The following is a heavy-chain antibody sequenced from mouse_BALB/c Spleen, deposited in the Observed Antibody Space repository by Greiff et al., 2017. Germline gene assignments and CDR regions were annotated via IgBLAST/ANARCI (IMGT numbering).Heavy chain of an antibody. CDR2: IWAGGST. D-gene: IGHD2-1*01. J-gene: IGHJ4*01. CDR1: GFSLTSYG. Sequence: QVQLKESGPGLVAPSQSLSITCTVSGFSLTSYGVHWVRQPPGKGLEWLGVIWAGGSTNYNSALMSRLSISKDNSKSQVFLKMNSLQTDDTAMYYCARSYGNYGDYAMDYWGQGTSVTVSS. V-gene: IGHV2-9*02. CDR3: ARSYGNYGDYAMDY.